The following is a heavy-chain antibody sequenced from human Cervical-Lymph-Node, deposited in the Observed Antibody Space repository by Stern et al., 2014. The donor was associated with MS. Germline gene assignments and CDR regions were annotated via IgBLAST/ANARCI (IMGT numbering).Heavy chain of an antibody. CDR2: IRWNSGNI. Sequence: EVQLVQSGGGLVQPGRSLRLSCAASGFTFDDHAMYWVRQVPGKGLEWVSFIRWNSGNIGYADSVKGRFTISRDNAQSSLDLHMNSLRPEDTALYYCVKGGFTGTTYYFDYWGQGTLVTVSS. CDR1: GFTFDDHA. CDR3: VKGGFTGTTYYFDY. J-gene: IGHJ4*02. D-gene: IGHD1-7*01. V-gene: IGHV3-9*01.